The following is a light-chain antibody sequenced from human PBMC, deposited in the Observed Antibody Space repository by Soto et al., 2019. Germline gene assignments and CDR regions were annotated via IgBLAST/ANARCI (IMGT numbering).Light chain of an antibody. V-gene: IGKV1-5*01. CDR3: QQYNSYPLG. J-gene: IGKJ4*01. CDR2: DAS. CDR1: QSISSW. Sequence: DIQMTQSPSTLSASVGDTVTVTCRASQSISSWLAWYQQKPGKAPKLLIYDASSLESGVPSRLSGSGSGTEFTLTISSLQPDDFATYYCQQYNSYPLGFGGGTKVDIK.